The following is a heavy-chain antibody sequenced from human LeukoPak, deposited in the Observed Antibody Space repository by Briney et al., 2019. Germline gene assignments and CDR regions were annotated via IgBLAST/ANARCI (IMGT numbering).Heavy chain of an antibody. V-gene: IGHV3-15*01. CDR2: VKTKGDGGAA. J-gene: IGHJ5*02. D-gene: IGHD2-8*01. Sequence: PGGSLRLSCAASGFTVSSNYMSWVRQAPGKGLEWVGRVKTKGDGGAADYAAPVKGRFAISRDDSTKTLYLQMNSLKTEDTAVYYCTTDRMIYATNWAVSWFDPWGQGTLVTVSS. CDR3: TTDRMIYATNWAVSWFDP. CDR1: GFTVSSNY.